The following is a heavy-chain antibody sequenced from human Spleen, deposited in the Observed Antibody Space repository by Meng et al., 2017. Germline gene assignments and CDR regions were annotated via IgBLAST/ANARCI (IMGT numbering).Heavy chain of an antibody. CDR1: GYSFTNYW. J-gene: IGHJ4*02. Sequence: GESLKISCKGSGYSFTNYWIGWVRQMPGKGLEWMGIVNAGNSYTQYSPSFQGQVTISAHESISTAYLQWSSLEASDSGIYYCADAVDGTTFWGHWGQGTLVTVSS. D-gene: IGHD6-19*01. CDR3: ADAVDGTTFWGH. V-gene: IGHV5-51*01. CDR2: VNAGNSYT.